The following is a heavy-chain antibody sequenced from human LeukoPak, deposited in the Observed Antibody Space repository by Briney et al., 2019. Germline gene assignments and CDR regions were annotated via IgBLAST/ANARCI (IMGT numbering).Heavy chain of an antibody. D-gene: IGHD6-19*01. CDR3: AKSPGVWLPFVPDV. CDR1: GFTFSNYD. CDR2: IRYDGTNK. Sequence: GGSLRLSCAASGFTFSNYDMHWVRQVPGKGLEWVAFIRYDGTNKYYADSVKGRFTISRGNSKNTLYLQMNSLRPDDTAVYYCAKSPGVWLPFVPDVWGKGTTVTVSS. V-gene: IGHV3-30*02. J-gene: IGHJ6*04.